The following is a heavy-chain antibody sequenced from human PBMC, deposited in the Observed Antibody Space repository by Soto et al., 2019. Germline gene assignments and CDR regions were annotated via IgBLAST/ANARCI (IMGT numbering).Heavy chain of an antibody. V-gene: IGHV4-61*03. J-gene: IGHJ4*02. CDR1: GGFVGSGNYH. CDR2: IFYGGAT. Sequence: QVPLQESGPGLVKPSETLSLTCNVSGGFVGSGNYHWSWIRQSPGKGLEWIGDIFYGGATNYNPSLKGRVTMSADTSKKRFSLILTSVTAADTAVYYCARESYGDFVYWGQGTLVIVS. D-gene: IGHD4-17*01. CDR3: ARESYGDFVY.